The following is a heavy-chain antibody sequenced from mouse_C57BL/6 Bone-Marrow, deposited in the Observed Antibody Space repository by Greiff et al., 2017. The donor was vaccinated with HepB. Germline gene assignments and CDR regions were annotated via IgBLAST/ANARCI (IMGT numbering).Heavy chain of an antibody. D-gene: IGHD1-1*01. J-gene: IGHJ3*01. Sequence: VHVKQSGAELVRPGASVKLSCTASGFNIKDYYMHWVKQRPEQGLEWIGRIDPEDGDTEYAPKFQSKATMNADTSSNTAYLQLSSLTSEDTAVYYCTTNGTVEPYWGQGTLVTVSA. V-gene: IGHV14-1*01. CDR1: GFNIKDYY. CDR2: IDPEDGDT. CDR3: TTNGTVEPY.